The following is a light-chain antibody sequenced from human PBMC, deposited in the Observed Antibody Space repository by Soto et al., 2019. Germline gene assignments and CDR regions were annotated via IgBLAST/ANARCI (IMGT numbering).Light chain of an antibody. CDR3: QQSYSTPCT. CDR1: QSINRY. V-gene: IGKV1-39*01. Sequence: DIQMTQSPSSLSASVGDRVTITCRASQSINRYLNWYQHKPGKAPKFLIYETSSLQSGVPSRFSGSGSGTAFTLTISSLQPEDFATYYCQQSYSTPCTFGQGTKVEI. J-gene: IGKJ1*01. CDR2: ETS.